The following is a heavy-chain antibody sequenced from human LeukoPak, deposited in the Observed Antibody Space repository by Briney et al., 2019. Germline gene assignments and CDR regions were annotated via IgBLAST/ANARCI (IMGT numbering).Heavy chain of an antibody. CDR3: ARGGGGPLVWGTLGAFDY. Sequence: GSLRLSCAASGFTFDDYGMSWVRQAPGKGLEWVSGIIWSGGSTTYADSVRGRFTISRDNAKNSLYLQMNSLRAEDTAFYYCARGGGGPLVWGTLGAFDYWGQGTLVTVSS. CDR2: IIWSGGST. V-gene: IGHV3-20*04. CDR1: GFTFDDYG. D-gene: IGHD3-16*01. J-gene: IGHJ4*02.